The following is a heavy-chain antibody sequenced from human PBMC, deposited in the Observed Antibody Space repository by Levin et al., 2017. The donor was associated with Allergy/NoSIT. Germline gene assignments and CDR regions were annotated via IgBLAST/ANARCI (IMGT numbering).Heavy chain of an antibody. CDR3: ARHLPKGGSFALDY. CDR1: GGSISSYY. V-gene: IGHV4-59*08. CDR2: IYYSGST. D-gene: IGHD2-15*01. Sequence: PSETLSLTCTVSGGSISSYYWSWIRQPPGKGLEWIGYIYYSGSTNYNPSLKSRVTISVDTSKNQFSLKLSSVTAADTAVYYSARHLPKGGSFALDYWGQGTLVTVSS. J-gene: IGHJ4*02.